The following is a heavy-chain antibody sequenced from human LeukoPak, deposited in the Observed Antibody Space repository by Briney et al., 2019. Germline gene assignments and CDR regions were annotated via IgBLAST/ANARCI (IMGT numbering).Heavy chain of an antibody. J-gene: IGHJ1*01. V-gene: IGHV4-39*01. CDR1: GDSFSRSDSY. Sequence: SETLSLTCSVCGDSFSRSDSYWDWIRQPPGKGLEWIGTIYYSGRTYYSPSLKSRVTMSVNPSNNQFSLTLRSVTAADTAVYYCARRRYYDGSGYLEWGQGTLLSVSS. CDR2: IYYSGRT. CDR3: ARRRYYDGSGYLE. D-gene: IGHD3-22*01.